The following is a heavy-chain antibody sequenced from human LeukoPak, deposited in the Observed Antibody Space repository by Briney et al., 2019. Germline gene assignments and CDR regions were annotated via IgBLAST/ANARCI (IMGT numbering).Heavy chain of an antibody. V-gene: IGHV4-4*02. CDR2: IYHSRST. Sequence: SETLSLTCVVSGGSISSTNWWSWVRQPPGKGLEWIGEIYHSRSTNYNPSLKSRVTISVDKSKNQFSLKLSSVTAADTAVYYCARDGLDYGDYFWFDPWGQGTLVTVSS. CDR1: GGSISSTNW. CDR3: ARDGLDYGDYFWFDP. J-gene: IGHJ5*02. D-gene: IGHD4-17*01.